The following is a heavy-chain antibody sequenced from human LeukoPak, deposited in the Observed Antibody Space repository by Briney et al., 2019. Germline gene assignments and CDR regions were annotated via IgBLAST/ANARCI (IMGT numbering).Heavy chain of an antibody. CDR2: IQEDGSAK. V-gene: IGHV3-7*04. CDR3: ARDSPGYGGYSY. D-gene: IGHD5-12*01. J-gene: IGHJ4*02. Sequence: PGGSLRLSCAASGFTFSSSWMTWVRQAPGIGLEWVANIQEDGSAKYYVDSMKGRFTISRDNAKNSLYLQINSLRAEDTAVYYCARDSPGYGGYSYWGQGTLVTVSS. CDR1: GFTFSSSW.